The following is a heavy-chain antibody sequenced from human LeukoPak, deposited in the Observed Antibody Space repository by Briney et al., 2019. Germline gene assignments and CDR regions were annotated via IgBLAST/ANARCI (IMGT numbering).Heavy chain of an antibody. CDR2: IYHSGST. Sequence: PSETLSLTCTVSGYSISSGYYWGWIRQPPGKGLEWIGSIYHSGSTYYNPSLKSRVTISVDTFKNQFSLKLSSVTAADTAVYYCAYAGEVDYWGQGTLVTVSS. D-gene: IGHD7-27*01. CDR1: GYSISSGYY. CDR3: AYAGEVDY. V-gene: IGHV4-38-2*02. J-gene: IGHJ4*02.